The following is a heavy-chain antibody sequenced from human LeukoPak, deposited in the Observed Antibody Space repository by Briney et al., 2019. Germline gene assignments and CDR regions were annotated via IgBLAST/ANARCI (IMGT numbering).Heavy chain of an antibody. CDR1: GFTFSSYE. D-gene: IGHD3-16*02. CDR3: AKDGMITFGEIIVRPHFDY. J-gene: IGHJ4*02. Sequence: GGSLRLSCAASGFTFSSYEMNWVRQAPGKGLEWVSYISSSGSTIYYADSVKGRFTMYRDNAKNSLYLQMNSLRAEDTAVYYCAKDGMITFGEIIVRPHFDYWGQGTLVTVSS. V-gene: IGHV3-48*03. CDR2: ISSSGSTI.